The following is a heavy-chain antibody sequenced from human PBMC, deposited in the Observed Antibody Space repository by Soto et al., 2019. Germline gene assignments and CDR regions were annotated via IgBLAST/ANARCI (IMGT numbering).Heavy chain of an antibody. CDR1: GGSFSGYY. V-gene: IGHV4-34*01. Sequence: SETLFLTCAVYGGSFSGYYWSWIRQPPGKGLEWVGEINHSGSTNYNSSLKSRVTISVDTSKNQFSLKLSSVTAADTAVYYCARLRYCSGGSCYGVDYWGQGTLVTVSS. CDR3: ARLRYCSGGSCYGVDY. J-gene: IGHJ4*02. CDR2: INHSGST. D-gene: IGHD2-15*01.